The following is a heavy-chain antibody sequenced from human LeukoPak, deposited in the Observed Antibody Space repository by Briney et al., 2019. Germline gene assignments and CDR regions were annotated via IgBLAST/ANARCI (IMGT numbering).Heavy chain of an antibody. D-gene: IGHD4-17*01. Sequence: GGSLRLSCAASGFTFRSYGMHGVRQAPGKGLEWVAFIRYDGSNKYYADAVKGRFTISRDNSKNTLYLQMNSLRAEDTAVYYCAKDLEDYGDYDAFDIWGQGTMVIVSS. CDR1: GFTFRSYG. CDR2: IRYDGSNK. CDR3: AKDLEDYGDYDAFDI. J-gene: IGHJ3*02. V-gene: IGHV3-30*02.